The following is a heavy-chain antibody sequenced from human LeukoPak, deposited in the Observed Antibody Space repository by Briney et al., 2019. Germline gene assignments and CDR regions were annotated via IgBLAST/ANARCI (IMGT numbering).Heavy chain of an antibody. V-gene: IGHV3-23*01. Sequence: GGSLRLSCAASGSIFNNFAMSWVRQIPGEGLEWVSGITGNGRSTYYADSVRGRFTISRDNSRNTLYMQVNSLRAEDTATYFCAKSGTVGAPRYDWYFDVWGRGTQVIVFS. J-gene: IGHJ2*01. CDR1: GSIFNNFA. CDR2: ITGNGRST. CDR3: AKSGTVGAPRYDWYFDV. D-gene: IGHD1-26*01.